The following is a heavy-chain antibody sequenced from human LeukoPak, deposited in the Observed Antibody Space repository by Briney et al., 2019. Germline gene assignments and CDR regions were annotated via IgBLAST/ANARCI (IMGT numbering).Heavy chain of an antibody. J-gene: IGHJ4*02. CDR2: ISYDGSNK. CDR1: GFTFSSYA. V-gene: IGHV3-30-3*01. CDR3: ARKRHYYDSNVFDY. Sequence: GGSLRLSCAASGFTFSSYAMSWVRQAPGKGLEWVAVISYDGSNKYYADSVKGRFTISRDNSKNTLYLQMNSLRAEDTAVYYCARKRHYYDSNVFDYWGQGTLVTVSS. D-gene: IGHD3-22*01.